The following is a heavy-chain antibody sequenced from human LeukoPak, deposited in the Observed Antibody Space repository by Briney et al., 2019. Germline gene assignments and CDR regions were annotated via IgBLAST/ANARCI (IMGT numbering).Heavy chain of an antibody. V-gene: IGHV4-39*01. D-gene: IGHD1-26*01. CDR1: GGSISSSSYY. Sequence: PSETLSLTCTVSGGSISSSSYYWGWIRQPPGKGLEWIGSIYYRGSTYHNPSLKSRVTISVDTSKNQFSLKLSSVTAADTAVYYCARVPVGPWGQGTLVTVSS. J-gene: IGHJ4*02. CDR3: ARVPVGP. CDR2: IYYRGST.